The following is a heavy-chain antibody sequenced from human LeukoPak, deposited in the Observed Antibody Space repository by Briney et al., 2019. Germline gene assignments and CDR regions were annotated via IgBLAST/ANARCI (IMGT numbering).Heavy chain of an antibody. D-gene: IGHD3-10*01. V-gene: IGHV1-69*06. J-gene: IGHJ4*02. CDR2: IIPIFGTT. Sequence: GASVKVSCKASGDTLTSLDISWVRQAPGKGLEWLGGIIPIFGTTNYAQKFQGRVTITADKSTSTAYMELSSLRSEDTAVYYCASLPYDYGSGSFNFDYWGQGTLVTVSS. CDR3: ASLPYDYGSGSFNFDY. CDR1: GDTLTSLD.